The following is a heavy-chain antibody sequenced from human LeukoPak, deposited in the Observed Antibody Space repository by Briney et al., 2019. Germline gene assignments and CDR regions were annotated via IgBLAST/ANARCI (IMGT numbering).Heavy chain of an antibody. J-gene: IGHJ4*02. CDR2: ISSSSSYI. Sequence: GGSLRLSCAASGFTFSSYSMNWVRQAPGKGLEWVSSISSSSSYIYYADPVKGRFTISRDNAKNSLYLQMNSLRAEDTAVYYCARGATTTFDYWGQGTLVTVSS. D-gene: IGHD5-24*01. CDR1: GFTFSSYS. V-gene: IGHV3-21*01. CDR3: ARGATTTFDY.